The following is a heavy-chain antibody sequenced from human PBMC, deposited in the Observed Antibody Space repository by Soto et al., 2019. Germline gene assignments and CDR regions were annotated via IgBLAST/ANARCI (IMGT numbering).Heavy chain of an antibody. CDR2: MFHSGTT. D-gene: IGHD2-2*01. CDR1: GYFISSGYY. V-gene: IGHV4-38-2*01. CDR3: ARGHIVVVPTVGWFDP. Sequence: SETLSLTCAVSGYFISSGYYLGWIRQPPGKGLEWIGSMFHSGTTYYNPSLKSRVTISVDTSKNQFSLKLSSVTAADTAVYYCARGHIVVVPTVGWFDPWGQGTLVTVSS. J-gene: IGHJ5*02.